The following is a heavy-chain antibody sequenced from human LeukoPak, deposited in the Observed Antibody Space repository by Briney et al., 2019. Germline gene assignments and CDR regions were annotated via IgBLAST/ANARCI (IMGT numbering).Heavy chain of an antibody. D-gene: IGHD1-26*01. CDR1: GFTFDDYA. J-gene: IGHJ3*02. CDR3: AKDLGGGRDI. CDR2: ISWNSGSI. Sequence: GGSLRLSCAASGFTFDDYAMHWVRQAPGKGLEWVSGISWNSGSIGYADSVKGRFTISRDNAKNSLYLQMNSLRAEDTALYYCAKDLGGGRDIWGQGTMVTVSP. V-gene: IGHV3-9*01.